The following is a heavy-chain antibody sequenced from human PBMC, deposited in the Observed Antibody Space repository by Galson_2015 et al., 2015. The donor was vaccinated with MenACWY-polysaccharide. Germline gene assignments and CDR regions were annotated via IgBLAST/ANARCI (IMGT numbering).Heavy chain of an antibody. CDR2: IFWDENK. D-gene: IGHD6-25*01. V-gene: IGHV2-5*02. CDR1: GFSLRTPGVG. J-gene: IGHJ4*02. Sequence: PALVKPTQTLTLTCTVSGFSLRTPGVGVGWIRQPPGKALEWLALIFWDENKGYKPSMRSRLTVTKDTSKNQVVLTLTNVDPDDTATYYCAHRTGVAAAFDFWGQGAPVSVSS. CDR3: AHRTGVAAAFDF.